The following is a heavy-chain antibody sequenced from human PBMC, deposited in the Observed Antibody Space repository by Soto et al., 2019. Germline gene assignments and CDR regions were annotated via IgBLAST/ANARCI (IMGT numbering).Heavy chain of an antibody. Sequence: GASVKVSCKASGGTFSSYAISWVRQAPGQGLEWMGGIIPIFGTANYAQKLQVRVTMTTDTSTSTAYMELRSLRSDDTAVYYGARVGRQLCKHFDYWGKGPLVPVSS. CDR1: GGTFSSYA. CDR2: IIPIFGTA. J-gene: IGHJ4*02. D-gene: IGHD3-16*01. CDR3: ARVGRQLCKHFDY. V-gene: IGHV1-69*05.